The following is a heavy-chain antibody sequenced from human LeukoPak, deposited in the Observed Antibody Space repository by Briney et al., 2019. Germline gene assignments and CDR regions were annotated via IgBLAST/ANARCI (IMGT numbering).Heavy chain of an antibody. J-gene: IGHJ4*02. CDR2: IKSKTDGGTT. V-gene: IGHV3-15*07. Sequence: PGGSLRLSCAASGFTFSNAWMNWVRQAPGKGLEWVGRIKSKTDGGTTDYAAPVKGRFTISRDDSKNTLNLQMNSLKTEDTAVYYCTTDRLSIAAAAVFDYWGQGTLVTVSS. CDR1: GFTFSNAW. CDR3: TTDRLSIAAAAVFDY. D-gene: IGHD6-13*01.